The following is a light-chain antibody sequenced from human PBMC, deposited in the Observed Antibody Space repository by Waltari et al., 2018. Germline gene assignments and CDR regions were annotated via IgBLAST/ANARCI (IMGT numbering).Light chain of an antibody. V-gene: IGLV2-14*03. Sequence: QSALTQPASVSGSPGQSITISCTGTTSDIGGYNYVSWYQQHPGRSPTLRIYDVTDRPSGISVRFAGSKSGSTASLTISGLRAEDEAYYYCTSYTTTSTLVLFGGGTKLTVL. CDR3: TSYTTTSTLVL. CDR2: DVT. J-gene: IGLJ2*01. CDR1: TSDIGGYNY.